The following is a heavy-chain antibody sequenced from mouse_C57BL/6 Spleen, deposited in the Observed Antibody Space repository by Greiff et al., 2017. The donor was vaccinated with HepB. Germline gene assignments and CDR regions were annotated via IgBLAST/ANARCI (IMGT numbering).Heavy chain of an antibody. V-gene: IGHV2-2*02. CDR1: GFSLTSYG. D-gene: IGHD4-1*01. J-gene: IGHJ4*01. CDR3: ARVGAGKDYYAMDY. CDR2: IWSGGST. Sequence: QVQLQQSGPGLVQPSQSLSITCTVSGFSLTSYGVHWVRQSPGKGLEWLGVIWSGGSTDYNAAFISRLSISKDNYKSQVFFKMNSLQANDTAIYYCARVGAGKDYYAMDYWGQGTSVTVSS.